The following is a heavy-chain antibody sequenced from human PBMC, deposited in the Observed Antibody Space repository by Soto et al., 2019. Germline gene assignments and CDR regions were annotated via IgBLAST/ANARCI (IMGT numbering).Heavy chain of an antibody. V-gene: IGHV3-30-3*01. D-gene: IGHD5-12*01. CDR3: ARGYADFYGMDV. CDR1: GFTLSSYT. J-gene: IGHJ6*02. CDR2: ISYDGSIK. Sequence: QVQLVESGGGVVQPGRSQRLSCAASGFTLSSYTMYWVRQAPSKRLEWVAVISYDGSIKGYADSVKGRFIISRDNSKNTVDLQMNSLRTEDTAVYYCARGYADFYGMDVWGQGTTVTVSS.